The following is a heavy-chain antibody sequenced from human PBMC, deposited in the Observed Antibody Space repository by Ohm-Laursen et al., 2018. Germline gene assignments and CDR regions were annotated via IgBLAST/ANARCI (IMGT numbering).Heavy chain of an antibody. CDR2: ISWNSGSI. J-gene: IGHJ4*02. V-gene: IGHV3-9*01. CDR1: GFTFDDYA. D-gene: IGHD7-27*01. Sequence: SLRLSCAASGFTFDDYAMHWVRQAPGKGLEWVSGISWNSGSIGYADSVKGRFTISRDNAKNSLYLQMNSLRAEDTALYYCAKADPLNSIALGYFDYWGQGTLVTVSS. CDR3: AKADPLNSIALGYFDY.